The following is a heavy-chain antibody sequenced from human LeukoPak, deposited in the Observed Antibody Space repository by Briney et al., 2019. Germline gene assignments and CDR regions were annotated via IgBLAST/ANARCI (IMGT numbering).Heavy chain of an antibody. CDR1: GFTFSNYG. Sequence: PGGSLRLSCAASGFTFSNYGMHWVRQAPGKGLEWVAFIRYDGNNKFYADSVKGRFTISRDNSKNTLYLQMNSLRAEDTAVYYCSRVGGGYSYGYYMDVWGKGTTVSIS. J-gene: IGHJ6*03. V-gene: IGHV3-30*02. D-gene: IGHD5-18*01. CDR3: SRVGGGYSYGYYMDV. CDR2: IRYDGNNK.